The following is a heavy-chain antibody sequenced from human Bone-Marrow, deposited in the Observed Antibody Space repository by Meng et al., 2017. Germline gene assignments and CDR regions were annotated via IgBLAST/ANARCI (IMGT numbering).Heavy chain of an antibody. V-gene: IGHV3-30*03. CDR3: ARGGEVVFDY. CDR1: GFTFSNYH. D-gene: IGHD3-3*01. CDR2: ISYDGYNT. J-gene: IGHJ4*02. Sequence: QVQLEESGGVCVRRGRSVRLSCAASGFTFSNYHRYWVRQAPGKGLEWVATISYDGYNTYYADSVKDRFTISRDNSKNTMYLQMNSLRPEDTAVYYCARGGEVVFDYWGQGTLVTVSS.